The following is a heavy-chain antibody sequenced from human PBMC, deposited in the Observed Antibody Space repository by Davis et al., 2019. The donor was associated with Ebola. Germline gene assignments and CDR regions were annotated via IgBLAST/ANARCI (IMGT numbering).Heavy chain of an antibody. Sequence: PGGSLRLSCAGSGFTFSTYAMTWVRQAPGKGLEWVANIKQDGSDKYYMDSVKGRFTVSRDNAKNSLYLQMNSLRVDDTAVYYCFRMSTGYWGQGTLVTVSS. CDR1: GFTFSTYA. J-gene: IGHJ4*02. CDR2: IKQDGSDK. V-gene: IGHV3-7*03. D-gene: IGHD1-1*01. CDR3: FRMSTGY.